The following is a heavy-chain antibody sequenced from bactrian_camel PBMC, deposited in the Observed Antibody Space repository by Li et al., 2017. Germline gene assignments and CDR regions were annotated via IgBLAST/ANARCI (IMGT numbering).Heavy chain of an antibody. V-gene: IGHV3S55*01. CDR1: GFTFDDTD. J-gene: IGHJ4*01. Sequence: HVQLVESGGGSVRTGGSLRLSCTASGFTFDDTDMGWYRQAPGNELELVSTFSSDGKIYYADSVKGRFTLTRDTGKDTQYLQMNSLKPEDTSMYYCASDHGVDCTMEHVDGNWGQGTQVTVS. CDR3: ASDHGVDCTMEHVDGN. CDR2: FSSDGKI. D-gene: IGHD6*01.